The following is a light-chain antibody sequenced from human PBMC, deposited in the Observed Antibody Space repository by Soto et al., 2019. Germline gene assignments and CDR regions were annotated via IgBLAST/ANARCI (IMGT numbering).Light chain of an antibody. J-gene: IGLJ3*02. V-gene: IGLV1-44*01. CDR1: SSNIGSDI. CDR3: AAWDGSLNGWV. Sequence: QSVLTQPPSASGTPGQRVTISCSGSSSNIGSDIVNWYQQLPGTAPKLLIYSNNQRPSGVPDRFSGSKSGTSAFLAISGLQSEDEADYYCAAWDGSLNGWVFGGGTKLTVL. CDR2: SNN.